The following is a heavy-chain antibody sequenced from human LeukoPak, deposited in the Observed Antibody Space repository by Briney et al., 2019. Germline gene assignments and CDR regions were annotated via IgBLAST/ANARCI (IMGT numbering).Heavy chain of an antibody. D-gene: IGHD1-26*01. CDR3: ARVEHSGSYPNWFDP. CDR1: GYTFTGYY. CDR2: INPNSGGT. V-gene: IGHV1-2*02. J-gene: IGHJ5*02. Sequence: GASVKVSCKASGYTFTGYYIHWVRQAPGQGLEWMGWINPNSGGTNNAQKFQGRVTMTRDTSISTAYMELSRLRSDDTAVYYCARVEHSGSYPNWFDPWGQGTLVTVSS.